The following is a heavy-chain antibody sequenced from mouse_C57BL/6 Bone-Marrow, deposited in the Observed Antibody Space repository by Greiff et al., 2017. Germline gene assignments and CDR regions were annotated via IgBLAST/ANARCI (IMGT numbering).Heavy chain of an antibody. V-gene: IGHV1-69*01. CDR3: ARVITTVRGDYFDY. CDR2: IDPSDSYT. CDR1: GYTFTSYW. D-gene: IGHD1-1*01. Sequence: VQLQQPGAELVMPGASVKLSCKASGYTFTSYWMHWVKQRPGQGLEWIGEIDPSDSYTNYNQKFKGKSTLTVDKSSSTAYMQLSSLTSEDSAVYYCARVITTVRGDYFDYWGQGTTRTDST. J-gene: IGHJ2*01.